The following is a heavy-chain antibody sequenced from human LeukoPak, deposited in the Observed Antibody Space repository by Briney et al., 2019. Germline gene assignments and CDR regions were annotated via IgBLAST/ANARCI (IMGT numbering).Heavy chain of an antibody. J-gene: IGHJ4*02. Sequence: PGGSLRLSCAAPGFALSRYAMSWVRQAPGTGLEWVSAISGSGGSTYYADSVKGRFTISRDNSKNTLYLQMNSLRAEDTAVYYCIGGNDYFDYWGQGTLVTVSS. CDR1: GFALSRYA. CDR2: ISGSGGST. V-gene: IGHV3-23*01. D-gene: IGHD4-23*01. CDR3: IGGNDYFDY.